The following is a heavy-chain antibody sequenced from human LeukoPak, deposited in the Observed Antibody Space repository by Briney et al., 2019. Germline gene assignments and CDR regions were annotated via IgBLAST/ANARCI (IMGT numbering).Heavy chain of an antibody. CDR1: GFTFSNVW. V-gene: IGHV3-15*01. CDR2: IKSKTDGGTT. D-gene: IGHD3-16*01. Sequence: GGSPRLSCAASGFTFSNVWMSWVRQAPGKGLEWVGCIKSKTDGGTTDYAAPVKGRFTISRDDSKNTLNLQMNSLKIEDTAVYYCTTAPRGGVDYWGQGTLVTVSS. J-gene: IGHJ4*02. CDR3: TTAPRGGVDY.